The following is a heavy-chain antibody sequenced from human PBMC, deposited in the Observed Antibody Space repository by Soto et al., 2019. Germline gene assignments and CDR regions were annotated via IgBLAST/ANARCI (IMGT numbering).Heavy chain of an antibody. D-gene: IGHD5-18*01. CDR3: AKGGVDTAMVTHFDY. CDR1: GFTFSSYA. V-gene: IGHV3-23*01. CDR2: ISGSGGST. J-gene: IGHJ4*02. Sequence: GGSLRLSCAASGFTFSSYAMSWVRKAPGKGLEWVSAISGSGGSTYYADSVKGRFTISRDNSKNTLYLQMNSLRAEDTAVYYCAKGGVDTAMVTHFDYWGQGTLVTVSS.